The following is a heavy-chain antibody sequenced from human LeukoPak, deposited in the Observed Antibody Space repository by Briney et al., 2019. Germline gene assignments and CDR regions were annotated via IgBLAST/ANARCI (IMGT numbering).Heavy chain of an antibody. CDR3: ARHSYCSSTSCYRFFDY. CDR1: GYSFTSYS. V-gene: IGHV5-51*01. Sequence: GESLKISCQGSGYSFTSYSIGWVRQMPGKGLEWMGIIYPGDSDTRYSPSFQGQVTISADKSISTAYLQWSSLKASDTAMYYCARHSYCSSTSCYRFFDYWGQGTLVTVSS. J-gene: IGHJ4*02. CDR2: IYPGDSDT. D-gene: IGHD2-2*01.